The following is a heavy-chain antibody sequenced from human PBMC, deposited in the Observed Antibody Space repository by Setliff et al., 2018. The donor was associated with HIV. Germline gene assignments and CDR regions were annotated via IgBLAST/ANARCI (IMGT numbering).Heavy chain of an antibody. Sequence: SETLSLTCTVSGDSISSSNYYWGWIRQPPGEGLEWIGPIYCNGNTYSNPSLKSRVTISVDTSKNQFSLNLNSVSAADTAVYYCARHPAVAGLGAGLFYGMDVWGQGTTVTVSS. CDR3: ARHPAVAGLGAGLFYGMDV. CDR1: GDSISSSNYY. CDR2: IYCNGNT. D-gene: IGHD6-19*01. V-gene: IGHV4-39*01. J-gene: IGHJ6*02.